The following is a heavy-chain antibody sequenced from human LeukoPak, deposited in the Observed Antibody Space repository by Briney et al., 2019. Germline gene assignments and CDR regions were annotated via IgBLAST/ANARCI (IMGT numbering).Heavy chain of an antibody. D-gene: IGHD3-16*01. CDR3: ARDGKVWGTTRENWFDP. CDR1: SYSNSREYY. V-gene: IGHV4-38-2*02. Sequence: SETLSLTCSVSSYSNSREYYWGWLGQPPGNGLGWIECIYHSGSTYYNSSLKGRLTISVDTSKNQFSLKLTSVTAADTAMYYCARDGKVWGTTRENWFDPWGQGTLVTVSS. CDR2: IYHSGST. J-gene: IGHJ5*02.